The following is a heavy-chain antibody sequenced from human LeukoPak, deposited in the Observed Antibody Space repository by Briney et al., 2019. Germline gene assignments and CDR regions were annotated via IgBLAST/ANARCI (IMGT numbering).Heavy chain of an antibody. V-gene: IGHV7-4-1*02. CDR2: INTNTGNP. D-gene: IGHD3-10*01. CDR1: GYTFTSYA. J-gene: IGHJ6*02. Sequence: GASVKVSCKASGYTFTSYAMNRVRQAPGQGLEWMGWINTNTGNPTYAQGFTGRFVFSLDTSVSTAYLQISSLKAEDTAVYYCAREEVHYYYYGMDVWGQGTTVTVSS. CDR3: AREEVHYYYYGMDV.